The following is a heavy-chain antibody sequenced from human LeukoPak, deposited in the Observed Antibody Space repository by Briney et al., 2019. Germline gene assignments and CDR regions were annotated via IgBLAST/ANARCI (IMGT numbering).Heavy chain of an antibody. Sequence: SQTLSLTCTVSGGSISSGGYYWSWIRQHPGKGLEWIEYIYYSGSTYYNPSLKSRVTISVDTSKNQFSLKLSSVTAADTAVYYCAKDAPTYKYSSVQNLDAFDIWGQGTMVTVSS. CDR3: AKDAPTYKYSSVQNLDAFDI. CDR2: IYYSGST. CDR1: GGSISSGGYY. V-gene: IGHV4-31*03. J-gene: IGHJ3*02. D-gene: IGHD6-19*01.